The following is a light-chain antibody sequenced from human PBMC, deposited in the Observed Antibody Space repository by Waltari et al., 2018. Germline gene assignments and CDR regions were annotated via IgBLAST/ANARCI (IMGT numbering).Light chain of an antibody. J-gene: IGLJ1*01. Sequence: SYELTQPPSVSVSPGQTASITCSGDNLGDTYVCWYQQKTGQSPVLVIYEDSKRPSGIPGRFSGSISGSTATLTISATQAMDEADYYCQAWDTSTASFGTGTEVTVL. CDR2: EDS. CDR1: NLGDTY. V-gene: IGLV3-1*01. CDR3: QAWDTSTAS.